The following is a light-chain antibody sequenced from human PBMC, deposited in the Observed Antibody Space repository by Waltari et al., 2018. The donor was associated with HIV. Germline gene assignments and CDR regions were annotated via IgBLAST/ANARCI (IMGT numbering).Light chain of an antibody. CDR2: DAS. CDR1: QSVTSL. Sequence: EIVLTQSPATLYLSPGERATLSCRASQSVTSLLAWYQQKPGQVPRLLIYDASYRATGIPARFSGSGSGTDFTLSISSLEPDDFAVYYCQQRSSWPLTFGGGTKVEIK. CDR3: QQRSSWPLT. J-gene: IGKJ4*01. V-gene: IGKV3-11*01.